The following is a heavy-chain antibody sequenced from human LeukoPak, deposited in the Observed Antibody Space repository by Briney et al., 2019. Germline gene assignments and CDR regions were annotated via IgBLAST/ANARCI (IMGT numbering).Heavy chain of an antibody. Sequence: PSETLSLTCTVSGGSISSYYWSWIRQPAGKGLEWIGRIYTSGSTNYNPSLKSRVTISVDTSKNQFSLKLSSVTAADTAVYYCARDAPRDLYYYYYYYMDVWGKGTTVTVSS. J-gene: IGHJ6*03. CDR3: ARDAPRDLYYYYYYYMDV. CDR2: IYTSGST. V-gene: IGHV4-4*07. D-gene: IGHD2-21*02. CDR1: GGSISSYY.